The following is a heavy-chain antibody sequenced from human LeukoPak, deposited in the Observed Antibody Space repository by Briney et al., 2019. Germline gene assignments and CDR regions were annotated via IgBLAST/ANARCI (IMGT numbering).Heavy chain of an antibody. Sequence: PSETLSLTCTVSGDSISPYYWSWIRQPPGKGLEWIGYIYYSGSTNYNPSLKSRVTISVDTSKNQFSLKLSSVTAADTAVYYCARGGGYYKNFDYWGRGTLVTVSS. CDR3: ARGGGYYKNFDY. J-gene: IGHJ4*02. CDR2: IYYSGST. D-gene: IGHD2-21*02. CDR1: GDSISPYY. V-gene: IGHV4-59*01.